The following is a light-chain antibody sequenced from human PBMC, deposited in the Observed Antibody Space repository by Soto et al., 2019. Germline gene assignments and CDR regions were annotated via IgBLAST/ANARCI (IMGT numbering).Light chain of an antibody. Sequence: QSALTRPASVSGSPGQSITISCTGTSSDVGSYNLVSWYQQHPGKAPKLMIYEVSKRPSGVSNRFSGSKSGNTASLTISGPQAEDEADYYCCSYAGSSTYYVFGTGTKVTVL. V-gene: IGLV2-23*02. J-gene: IGLJ1*01. CDR2: EVS. CDR3: CSYAGSSTYYV. CDR1: SSDVGSYNL.